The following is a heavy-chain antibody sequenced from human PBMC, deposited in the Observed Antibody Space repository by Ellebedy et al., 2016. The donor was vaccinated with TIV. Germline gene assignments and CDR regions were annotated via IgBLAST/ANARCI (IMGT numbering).Heavy chain of an antibody. D-gene: IGHD6-19*01. J-gene: IGHJ4*02. CDR3: VRDRQWLGYDF. CDR1: GFNFDDYG. Sequence: GGSLRLSCGASGFNFDDYGMTWVRQAPGKGLEWVSGMNWSGDSTSYAESVKGRFTISRDNAKHSLFLQLNSLRAEDSALYYCVRDRQWLGYDFWGQGARVTVSS. V-gene: IGHV3-20*04. CDR2: MNWSGDST.